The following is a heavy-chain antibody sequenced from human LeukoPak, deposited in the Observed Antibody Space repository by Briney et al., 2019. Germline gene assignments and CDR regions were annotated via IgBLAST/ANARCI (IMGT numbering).Heavy chain of an antibody. Sequence: GGSLRLSCAASEFTVSTNYMSWVRQAPGKGLEWVSVIDSGGRTYYADSVKGRFTISRDNSKNTLYLQMNSLRAEDTAVYYCARAPYSSNYYYDYWGQGTLVTVSS. J-gene: IGHJ4*02. V-gene: IGHV3-66*01. D-gene: IGHD6-13*01. CDR3: ARAPYSSNYYYDY. CDR1: EFTVSTNY. CDR2: IDSGGRT.